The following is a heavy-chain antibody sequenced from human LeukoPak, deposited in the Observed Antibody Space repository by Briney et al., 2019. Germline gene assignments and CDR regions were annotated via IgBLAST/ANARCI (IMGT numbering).Heavy chain of an antibody. CDR3: ARAMRSGYDY. D-gene: IGHD5-12*01. Sequence: GGSLRLPCAASGFTFSNYWMHWVRQAPGKGLEWVSYISSSSDATHYADSVKGRFTISRDNAKNSLYLEKNSLRDEDTAVYYCARAMRSGYDYWGQGTLVTVSA. CDR1: GFTFSNYW. CDR2: ISSSSDAT. V-gene: IGHV3-48*02. J-gene: IGHJ4*02.